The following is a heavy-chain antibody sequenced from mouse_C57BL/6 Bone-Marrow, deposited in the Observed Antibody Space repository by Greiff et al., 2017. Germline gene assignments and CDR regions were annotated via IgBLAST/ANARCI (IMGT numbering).Heavy chain of an antibody. CDR3: ARRDYGPYYFDY. Sequence: VQLKQSGPELVKPGASVKIPCKASGYTFTDYNMDWVKQSHGKSLEWIGDINPNNGGTIYNQKFKGKATLTVDKSSSTAYMELRSLTSEDTAVYYCARRDYGPYYFDYWCQGTTLTVSS. J-gene: IGHJ2*01. V-gene: IGHV1-18*01. CDR2: INPNNGGT. D-gene: IGHD1-1*02. CDR1: GYTFTDYN.